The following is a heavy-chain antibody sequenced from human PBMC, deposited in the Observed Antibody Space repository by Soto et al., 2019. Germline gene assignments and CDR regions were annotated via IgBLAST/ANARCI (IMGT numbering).Heavy chain of an antibody. Sequence: EVQLVESGGGLVQPGGSLRLSCVASGFTFSSYSMVWVRQAPGKGLEWIAYIFVSSTTIHYADSVKGRFTVSRDNTQNSRFLLMNSLRAEYTAIYYCARDKGWAFDYWGQGTQVIVSS. J-gene: IGHJ4*02. CDR2: IFVSSTTI. D-gene: IGHD6-19*01. CDR1: GFTFSSYS. V-gene: IGHV3-48*04. CDR3: ARDKGWAFDY.